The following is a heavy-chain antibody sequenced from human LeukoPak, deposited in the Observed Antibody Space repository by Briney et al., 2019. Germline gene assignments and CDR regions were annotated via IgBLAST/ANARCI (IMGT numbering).Heavy chain of an antibody. V-gene: IGHV4-34*01. Sequence: SETLSLTCGVYGGSFSGYYWTWIRQPPGKGLEWIGEINHSGSTNYNPSLKSRVTISVDTSKNQFSLKLSSVTAADTAVYYCARGGGIAAQLFDPWGQGTLVTVSS. CDR1: GGSFSGYY. D-gene: IGHD6-13*01. J-gene: IGHJ5*02. CDR3: ARGGGIAAQLFDP. CDR2: INHSGST.